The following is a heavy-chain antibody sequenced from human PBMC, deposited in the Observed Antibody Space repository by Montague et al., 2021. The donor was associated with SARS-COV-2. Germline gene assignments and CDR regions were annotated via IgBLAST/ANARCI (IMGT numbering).Heavy chain of an antibody. CDR2: IYPGDSDS. D-gene: IGHD3-22*01. CDR1: GYSFTKYW. J-gene: IGHJ4*02. Sequence: QSAAEVKTPGESLKISCNGSGYSFTKYWIGWVRQMPGKGLEWMGIIYPGDSDSRYSLSFQGQVTISADKSISTAYLQWSSLKASDTAMYYCARRGFDTSGYYSYFDYWGQGTLVTVSS. CDR3: ARRGFDTSGYYSYFDY. V-gene: IGHV5-51*01.